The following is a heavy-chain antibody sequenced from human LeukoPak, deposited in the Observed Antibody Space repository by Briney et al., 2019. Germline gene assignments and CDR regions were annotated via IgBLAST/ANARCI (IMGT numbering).Heavy chain of an antibody. D-gene: IGHD1-26*01. CDR3: ARGVGQDALDI. V-gene: IGHV3-23*01. Sequence: GGSLRLSCAASGFTFSSYAMSWVRQAPGKGLEWVSGISGSGDNTYYADSVKGRFTISRDNSKNTLYVQVNSLGTEDTAAYYCARGVGQDALDIWGQGTMVTVSS. J-gene: IGHJ3*02. CDR1: GFTFSSYA. CDR2: ISGSGDNT.